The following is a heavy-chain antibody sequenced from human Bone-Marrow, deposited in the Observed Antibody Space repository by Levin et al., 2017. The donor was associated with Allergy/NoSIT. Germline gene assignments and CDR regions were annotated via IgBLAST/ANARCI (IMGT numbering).Heavy chain of an antibody. CDR1: GFRFDDYG. D-gene: IGHD2/OR15-2a*01. V-gene: IGHV3-9*01. CDR3: VKDLYTYSTTYVN. Sequence: RSGGSLRLSCTASGFRFDDYGMHWVRQRPGKGLEWVSGLSWNSGSIGYEESVRGRFTIFRDNARKFQYLQMNSLRPEDTAFYYCVKDLYTYSTTYVNWGQGTLVTVSS. CDR2: LSWNSGSI. J-gene: IGHJ4*02.